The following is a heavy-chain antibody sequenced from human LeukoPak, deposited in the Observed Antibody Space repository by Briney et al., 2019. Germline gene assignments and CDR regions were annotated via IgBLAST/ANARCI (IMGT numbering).Heavy chain of an antibody. D-gene: IGHD1-14*01. CDR3: VRIIYFDY. V-gene: IGHV3-30*03. Sequence: PGRSLRLSCAASGFTFSSYGMHWVRQAPGKGLEWVAVISYDGSNKYYADSVKGRFTISRDNSKNTLYLQMNSLRAEDTAVYYCVRIIYFDYWGQGTLVTVSS. J-gene: IGHJ4*02. CDR2: ISYDGSNK. CDR1: GFTFSSYG.